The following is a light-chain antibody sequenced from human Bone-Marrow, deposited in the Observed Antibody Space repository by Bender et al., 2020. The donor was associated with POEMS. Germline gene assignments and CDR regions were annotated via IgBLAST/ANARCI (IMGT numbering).Light chain of an antibody. CDR1: SSDVGSYNL. CDR3: ASYTASNTVI. V-gene: IGLV2-14*02. CDR2: EVS. J-gene: IGLJ2*01. Sequence: QSALTQPASVSGSPGQSITISCTGTSSDVGSYNLVSWYQQHPDKAPKLMIYEVSKRPSGVSNRFSGSKSGNTVSLTISGLQAEDEANYYCASYTASNTVIFGGGTKLTVL.